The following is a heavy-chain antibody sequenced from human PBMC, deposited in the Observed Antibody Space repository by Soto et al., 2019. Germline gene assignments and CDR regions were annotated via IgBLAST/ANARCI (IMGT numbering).Heavy chain of an antibody. Sequence: SVKVSCKASGGTFSSYDISWVRQAPGQGLEWMGGIIPIFGTANYAQKFQGRVTITADESTSTAYMELSSLRSEDTAVYYCARDRSYYDSSGYYAFDYWGQGTLVTVSS. D-gene: IGHD3-22*01. CDR1: GGTFSSYD. CDR3: ARDRSYYDSSGYYAFDY. V-gene: IGHV1-69*13. CDR2: IIPIFGTA. J-gene: IGHJ4*02.